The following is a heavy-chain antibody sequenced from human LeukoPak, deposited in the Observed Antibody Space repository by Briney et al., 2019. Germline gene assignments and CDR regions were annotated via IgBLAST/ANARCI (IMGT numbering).Heavy chain of an antibody. CDR2: IYYSGRT. CDR3: ARRRYYDGSGYLE. Sequence: NSSETLSLTCSVSGDSVSRSDSYWDWIRQPPGKGLEWIGTIYYSGRTYYSPYLKSRFTMSVDPTNNEFSLNLRSVTAADTAVYYCARRRYYDGSGYLEWGQGTLLSVSS. V-gene: IGHV4-39*01. CDR1: GDSVSRSDSY. D-gene: IGHD3-22*01. J-gene: IGHJ1*01.